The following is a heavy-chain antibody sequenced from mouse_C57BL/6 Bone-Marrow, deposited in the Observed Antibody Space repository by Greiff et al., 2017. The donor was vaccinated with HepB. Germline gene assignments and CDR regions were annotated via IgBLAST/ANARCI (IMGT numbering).Heavy chain of an antibody. D-gene: IGHD2-1*01. CDR2: IDPSDSYT. CDR3: ANYCYGNPWFAY. CDR1: GYTFTSYW. J-gene: IGHJ3*01. Sequence: QVQLQQPGAELVRPGTSVKLSCKASGYTFTSYWMHWVKQRPGQGLEWIGVIDPSDSYTNYNQKFKGKATLTVDTSSSTAYMQLSSLTSEDSAVYYCANYCYGNPWFAYWGQGTLVTVSA. V-gene: IGHV1-59*01.